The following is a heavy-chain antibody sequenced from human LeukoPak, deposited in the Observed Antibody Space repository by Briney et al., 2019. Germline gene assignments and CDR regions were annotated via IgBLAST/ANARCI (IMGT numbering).Heavy chain of an antibody. CDR1: GFTFSSYA. J-gene: IGHJ3*02. Sequence: GGSLRLSCAASGFTFSSYAMSWVRQAPGKGLEWVSAIGRSGGVTHYADPVKGRSTISRDNSKNTLYLQMNSLRAEDTAVYSCAKDQGSGAFDIWGQGTMVTVSS. CDR3: AKDQGSGAFDI. V-gene: IGHV3-23*01. CDR2: IGRSGGVT.